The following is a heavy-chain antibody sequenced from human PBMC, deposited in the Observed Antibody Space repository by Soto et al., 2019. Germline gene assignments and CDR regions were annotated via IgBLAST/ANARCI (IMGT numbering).Heavy chain of an antibody. D-gene: IGHD3-10*01. V-gene: IGHV1-3*04. Sequence: ASVKVSCKASGYTFTNYAMHWVRQAPGQRLEWMGWMNTGSGNTEYSQKFQGRVTITRDTSASTAYMELSTLRSEDTAVYYCARDPSGTYLYYYYYGLDVWGQGTTVTVSS. CDR1: GYTFTNYA. J-gene: IGHJ6*02. CDR2: MNTGSGNT. CDR3: ARDPSGTYLYYYYYGLDV.